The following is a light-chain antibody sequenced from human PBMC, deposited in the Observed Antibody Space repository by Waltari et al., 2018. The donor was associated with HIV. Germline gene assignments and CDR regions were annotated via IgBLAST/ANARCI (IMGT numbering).Light chain of an antibody. CDR3: QQTYSTHTT. CDR2: AAS. V-gene: IGKV1-39*01. J-gene: IGKJ4*01. CDR1: QNISSY. Sequence: DIQMTQSPSSLSASVGDRVTIPCRASQNISSYLSWYQHKPGKGPNLLIYAASSLQSGAPSRFSGSGSGTNFTLTISSLQPEDFATYYCQQTYSTHTTFGGGSKVEIK.